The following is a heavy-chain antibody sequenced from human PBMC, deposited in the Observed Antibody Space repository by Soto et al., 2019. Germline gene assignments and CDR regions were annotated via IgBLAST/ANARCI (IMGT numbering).Heavy chain of an antibody. CDR1: GGSISSGGYY. V-gene: IGHV4-31*03. CDR3: ARGHDPIVNYYFDY. CDR2: IYYSGST. J-gene: IGHJ4*02. Sequence: QVQLQESGPGLVKPSQTLSLTCTVSGGSISSGGYYWSWIRQHPGKGLEWIGYIYYSGSTYYHPSLKSRVTISVDTCKNQFALKLSSVTAADTAVYYCARGHDPIVNYYFDYWGQGTLVTVSS. D-gene: IGHD1-20*01.